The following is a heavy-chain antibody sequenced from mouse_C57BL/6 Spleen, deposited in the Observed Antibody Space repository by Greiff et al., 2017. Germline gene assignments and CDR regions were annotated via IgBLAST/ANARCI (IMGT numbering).Heavy chain of an antibody. CDR2: IDPETGGT. V-gene: IGHV1-15*01. CDR3: TTDGFYSMDD. J-gene: IGHJ4*01. D-gene: IGHD2-3*01. Sequence: VQLQQSGAELVRPGASVTLSCKASGYTFTDYEMHWVKQTPVHGLEWIGAIDPETGGTAYNQKFKGKAILTADKSSSTAYMELRSLTSEDAAVYYCTTDGFYSMDDWGQGTSVTVSS. CDR1: GYTFTDYE.